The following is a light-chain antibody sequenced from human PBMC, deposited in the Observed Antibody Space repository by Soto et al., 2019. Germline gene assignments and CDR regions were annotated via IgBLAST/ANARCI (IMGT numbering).Light chain of an antibody. Sequence: IVLTQSPATLSLSPGERATLSCRASQSLNSYLAWYQQKPGQAPRLLIYDVSNSATGIPDRFSGSGSGTEFTLAIISLQPEDFTLYFCQQRSHWPITFGQGTRLEIK. CDR1: QSLNSY. J-gene: IGKJ5*01. V-gene: IGKV3-11*01. CDR2: DVS. CDR3: QQRSHWPIT.